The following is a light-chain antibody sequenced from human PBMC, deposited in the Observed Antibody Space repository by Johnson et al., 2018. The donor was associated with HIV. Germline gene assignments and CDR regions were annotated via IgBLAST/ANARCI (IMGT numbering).Light chain of an antibody. CDR2: ENH. CDR3: GTWDSSLIAGFYV. Sequence: QSVLTQSPSVSAAPGQKVTISCSGSSSNIGNNYVSWYQQLPGTAPKLLIYENHKRPSGIPDRFSGSKSGTSATLGITGLQTGDEADYYCGTWDSSLIAGFYVFGTGTKVTVL. CDR1: SSNIGNNY. V-gene: IGLV1-51*02. J-gene: IGLJ1*01.